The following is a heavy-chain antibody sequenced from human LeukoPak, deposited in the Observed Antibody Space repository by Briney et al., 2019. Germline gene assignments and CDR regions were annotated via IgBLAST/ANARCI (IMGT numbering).Heavy chain of an antibody. D-gene: IGHD3-22*01. V-gene: IGHV4-34*01. J-gene: IGHJ4*02. CDR3: ARGIYDSSGYYSFYFDY. CDR1: GGSISGYY. Sequence: PSETLSLTCTVSGGSISGYYWSWIRQPPGKGLEWIGEINHSGSTNYNPSLKSRVTISVDTSKNQFSLKLSSVTAADTAVYYCARGIYDSSGYYSFYFDYWGQGTLVTVSS. CDR2: INHSGST.